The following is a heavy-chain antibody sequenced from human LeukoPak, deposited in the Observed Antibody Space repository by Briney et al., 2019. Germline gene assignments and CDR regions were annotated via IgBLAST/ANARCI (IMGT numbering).Heavy chain of an antibody. D-gene: IGHD6-6*01. CDR1: GGSLSSSDSY. J-gene: IGHJ4*02. CDR2: MYYNGST. CDR3: ARQGSSSSSGVQLDTFDY. V-gene: IGHV4-39*01. Sequence: PSETLSLTCTVSGGSLSSSDSYWGWIRQPPGKGLEWIGSMYYNGSTYYNPSLKSRITRSVDTSKNQFTLNLSSVTAADTAVYYCARQGSSSSSGVQLDTFDYWGQGTLVTVSS.